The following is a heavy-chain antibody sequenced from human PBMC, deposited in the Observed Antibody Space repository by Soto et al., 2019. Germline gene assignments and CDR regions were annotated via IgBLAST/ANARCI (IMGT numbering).Heavy chain of an antibody. V-gene: IGHV1-8*01. Sequence: ASVKVSCKASGYTFTSYDINWVRQATGQGLEWMGWMNPNSGNTGYAQKFQGRVTMTRNTSISTAYMELSSLRSEDTAVYYYARGPGRYYDFWSGYFPLYYFDSRGQGTPVPVSS. CDR2: MNPNSGNT. D-gene: IGHD3-3*01. J-gene: IGHJ4*02. CDR3: ARGPGRYYDFWSGYFPLYYFDS. CDR1: GYTFTSYD.